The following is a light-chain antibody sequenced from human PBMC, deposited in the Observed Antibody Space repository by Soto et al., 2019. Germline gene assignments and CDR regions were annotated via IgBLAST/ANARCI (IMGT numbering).Light chain of an antibody. Sequence: VVWTHSPATLSLSPGERSTLSFRASQSLSTSYLAFYQQKPGQAPRLLIYVSSSRATGIPDRFSGSGSGTDLTLTISRLEPEDFAVYYCQQYGSSTWTFCQGTKVDI. J-gene: IGKJ1*01. CDR3: QQYGSSTWT. CDR2: VSS. CDR1: QSLSTSY. V-gene: IGKV3-20*01.